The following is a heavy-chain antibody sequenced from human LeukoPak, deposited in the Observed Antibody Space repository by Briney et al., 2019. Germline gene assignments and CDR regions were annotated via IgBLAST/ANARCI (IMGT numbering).Heavy chain of an antibody. CDR1: GFTFSDYA. Sequence: PGGSLRLSCAASGFTFSDYAMGWVRQAPGKGLEWVSAISGSGGSTYYADSAKGRFTISRDNSKSTLYLQMNSLRAEDTAVYYCAKDKTNSGYSPFDYWGQGTLVTVSS. CDR2: ISGSGGST. V-gene: IGHV3-23*01. D-gene: IGHD3-22*01. J-gene: IGHJ4*02. CDR3: AKDKTNSGYSPFDY.